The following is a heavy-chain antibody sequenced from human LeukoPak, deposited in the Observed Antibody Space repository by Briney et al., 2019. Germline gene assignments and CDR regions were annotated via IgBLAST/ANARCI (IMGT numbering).Heavy chain of an antibody. J-gene: IGHJ4*02. CDR3: ARVAAATTNPRFDF. Sequence: SETLSLTCTISGDSISSDAYYWSWVRQPPEKGLDWIGYIGYTGDTYYNPSLRSRTSISKDTSKTQFSLRLDSLTAADTAVYYCARVAAATTNPRFDFWGQGTLVTVSS. D-gene: IGHD1-1*01. CDR1: GDSISSDAYY. V-gene: IGHV4-31*03. CDR2: IGYTGDT.